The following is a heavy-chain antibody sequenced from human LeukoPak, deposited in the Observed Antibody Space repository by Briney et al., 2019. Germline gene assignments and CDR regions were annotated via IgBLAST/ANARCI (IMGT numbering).Heavy chain of an antibody. CDR1: GFTFDDYA. CDR2: ISWNSGSI. D-gene: IGHD2-21*02. J-gene: IGHJ4*02. V-gene: IGHV3-9*01. Sequence: GGSLRLSCAASGFTFDDYAMHWVRQAPGKGLEWVSGISWNSGSIGYADSVKGRFTISRDNAKNSLYLQMNSLRAEDTAVYYCARSLGVTAITGILDYWGQGTLVTVSS. CDR3: ARSLGVTAITGILDY.